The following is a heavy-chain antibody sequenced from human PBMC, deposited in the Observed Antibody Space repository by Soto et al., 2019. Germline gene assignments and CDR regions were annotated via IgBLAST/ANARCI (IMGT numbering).Heavy chain of an antibody. V-gene: IGHV1-18*01. Sequence: QVQLVQSGAEVKKPGASVKVSCKASGYTFTSYGISWLRQAPGQGLEWRGWISAYNGNTNYAQKLQGRVTMTTDTSTSTAYMELRSLRSDDTAVYYCAMSDPILAAASFDYWGQGTLVTVSS. CDR3: AMSDPILAAASFDY. J-gene: IGHJ4*02. CDR1: GYTFTSYG. D-gene: IGHD6-13*01. CDR2: ISAYNGNT.